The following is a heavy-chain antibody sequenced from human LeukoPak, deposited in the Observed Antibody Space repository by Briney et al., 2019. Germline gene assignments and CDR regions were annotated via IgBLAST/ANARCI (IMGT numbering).Heavy chain of an antibody. CDR2: ISSDGINK. J-gene: IGHJ4*02. CDR3: ASAAATLTNLRLVDY. CDR1: GFTFSIYA. V-gene: IGHV3-30-3*01. D-gene: IGHD4-17*01. Sequence: PGGSLRLSCAASGFTFSIYAIQWVRQAPGKGPEWVAVISSDGINKYYADSVMGRFTISRDNSMNTLYLQMNSLRTEDTGVYYCASAAATLTNLRLVDYWGQGTLVTVSS.